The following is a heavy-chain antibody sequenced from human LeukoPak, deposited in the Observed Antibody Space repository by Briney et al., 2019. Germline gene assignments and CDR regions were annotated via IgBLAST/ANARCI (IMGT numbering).Heavy chain of an antibody. Sequence: SVKVTCKASRGTFSSYAISWVRQAPGQGLEWMGRIIPIFGTAIYAQKFQGRVTITTDESTSTAYMELSSLRSEDTAVYYCARDQILSTSDLWGQGILVTV. V-gene: IGHV1-69*05. J-gene: IGHJ5*02. D-gene: IGHD2/OR15-2a*01. CDR3: ARDQILSTSDL. CDR2: IIPIFGTA. CDR1: RGTFSSYA.